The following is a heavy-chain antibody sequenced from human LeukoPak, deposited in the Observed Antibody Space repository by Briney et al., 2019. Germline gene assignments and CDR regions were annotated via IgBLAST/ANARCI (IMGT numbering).Heavy chain of an antibody. D-gene: IGHD1-26*01. CDR1: GLTLSRYS. CDR3: AKGKRWLLVPFDY. CDR2: ISGSGGST. Sequence: GGSLRLSCVASGLTLSRYSMNWVRQAPGKGLEWVSAISGSGGSTYYADSVKGRFTISRDNSKNTLYLQMNSLRAEDTAVYYCAKGKRWLLVPFDYWGQGTLVTVSS. V-gene: IGHV3-23*01. J-gene: IGHJ4*02.